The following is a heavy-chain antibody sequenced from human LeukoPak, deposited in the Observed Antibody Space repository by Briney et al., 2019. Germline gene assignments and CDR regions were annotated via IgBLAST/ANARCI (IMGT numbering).Heavy chain of an antibody. CDR1: GASISSGDYS. CDR2: IYHSGST. CDR3: AADYTSRSYRFDH. D-gene: IGHD3-10*01. Sequence: PSETLSLTCAVPGASISSGDYSWSWIRQPPGKGLEWIGYIYHSGSTTYNPSLKSRLTISLDRSKNQISLKVNSVTAADTAVYYCAADYTSRSYRFDHWGQGTLVTVSS. V-gene: IGHV4-30-2*01. J-gene: IGHJ4*02.